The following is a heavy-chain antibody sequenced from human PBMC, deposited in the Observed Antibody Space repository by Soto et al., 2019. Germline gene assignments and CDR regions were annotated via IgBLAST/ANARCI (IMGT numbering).Heavy chain of an antibody. Sequence: GGSLRLSCAVPGIIFTGYGMHWVRQAPGKGLEWVAIIRFDGSNIHYADSVKGRFTISRDNSKNTLYLQMNSLRAEDTAVYYCAKDGKPGPPRYYFDYWGQGTLVTVSS. CDR1: GIIFTGYG. CDR2: IRFDGSNI. D-gene: IGHD1-1*01. V-gene: IGHV3-30*02. CDR3: AKDGKPGPPRYYFDY. J-gene: IGHJ4*02.